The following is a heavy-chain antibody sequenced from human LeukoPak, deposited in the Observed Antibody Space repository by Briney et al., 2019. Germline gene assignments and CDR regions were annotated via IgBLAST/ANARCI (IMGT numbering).Heavy chain of an antibody. CDR2: INPNSGGT. CDR1: EYTFTGYY. Sequence: ASVKVSCRASEYTFTGYYMHWVRQAPGQGLEWMGWINPNSGGTNYAQKFQGRVTMTRDTSISTAYMELSRLRSDDTAVYYCARGSTPSYYYDSSGHFDYWGRGTLVTVSS. V-gene: IGHV1-2*02. D-gene: IGHD3-22*01. J-gene: IGHJ4*02. CDR3: ARGSTPSYYYDSSGHFDY.